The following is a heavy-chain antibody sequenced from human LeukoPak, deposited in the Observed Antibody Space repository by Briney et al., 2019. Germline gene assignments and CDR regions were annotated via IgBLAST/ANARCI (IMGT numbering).Heavy chain of an antibody. CDR1: GDSITSAHHH. CDR2: LYTRGST. CDR3: ARDYYDSSLYLGF. Sequence: PSQTLSLTCTVSGDSITSAHHHWYWVRQPAGKGLELIGHLYTRGSTKYNPSLKSRVTISIDTSKNQFSLKLSSVTAADTAIYYCARDYYDSSLYLGFWGHGTLVTVSS. J-gene: IGHJ4*01. V-gene: IGHV4-61*09. D-gene: IGHD3-22*01.